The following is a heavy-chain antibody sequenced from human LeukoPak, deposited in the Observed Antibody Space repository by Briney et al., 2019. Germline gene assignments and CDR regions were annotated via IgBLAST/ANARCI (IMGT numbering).Heavy chain of an antibody. D-gene: IGHD3-22*01. CDR2: VSGSGGST. Sequence: GGSLRLSCAASGYTFSSYAMSWVRQAPGKGLEWVSSVSGSGGSTYYADSVKGRFTISRDNSKSTLFLQMNSLRAEDTAVYYCAKSSYYDSSGYYREYYFDYWGQGTLVTVSS. V-gene: IGHV3-23*01. J-gene: IGHJ4*02. CDR3: AKSSYYDSSGYYREYYFDY. CDR1: GYTFSSYA.